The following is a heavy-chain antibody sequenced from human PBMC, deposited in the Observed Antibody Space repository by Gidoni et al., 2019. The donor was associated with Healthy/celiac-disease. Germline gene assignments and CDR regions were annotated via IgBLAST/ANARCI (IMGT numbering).Heavy chain of an antibody. CDR1: GFAPSTRGVG. V-gene: IGHV2-5*02. CDR3: AHRRPTYRSGWPDPDAFDL. J-gene: IGHJ3*01. CDR2: IYWDDDK. Sequence: QTTLKESGPTLAKPTQTLTLTCTFSGFAPSTRGVGEGWIRQPPGKALEWLALIYWDDDKRYSPSLKSRLTITKDTSKSQVVLTMTNMDPVDTATYSCAHRRPTYRSGWPDPDAFDLWGQGTMVTVSS. D-gene: IGHD6-19*01.